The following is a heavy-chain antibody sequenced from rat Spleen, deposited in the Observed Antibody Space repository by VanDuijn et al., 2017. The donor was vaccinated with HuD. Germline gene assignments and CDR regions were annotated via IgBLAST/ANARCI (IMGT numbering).Heavy chain of an antibody. CDR2: MWSGGST. CDR1: GFTFSDYY. D-gene: IGHD1-8*01. Sequence: VQLVESGGGLVQPGRSLKLCCAASGFTFSDYYMAWVRQPPGKGLEWMGVMWSGGSTDYNSALKSRLSISRDTSKNQVFLKMNSLQSEDTTTYYCARAIQYGYFDYWGQGVMVTVSS. V-gene: IGHV2-45*01. J-gene: IGHJ2*01. CDR3: ARAIQYGYFDY.